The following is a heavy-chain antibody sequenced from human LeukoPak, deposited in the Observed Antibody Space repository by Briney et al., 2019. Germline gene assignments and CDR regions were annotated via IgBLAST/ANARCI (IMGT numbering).Heavy chain of an antibody. V-gene: IGHV3-23*01. D-gene: IGHD5-12*01. CDR1: GFTFSSYA. J-gene: IGHJ4*02. CDR2: ISGSGGST. Sequence: GGSLRLSCAASGFTFSSYAMSWVRQAPGKGLEWVSAISGSGGSTYYADSVKGRFTISRDNSKNTLYLQMNSLRAEDTAVYYCTRVGYSAYDFGLDYWGQGTLVTVSS. CDR3: TRVGYSAYDFGLDY.